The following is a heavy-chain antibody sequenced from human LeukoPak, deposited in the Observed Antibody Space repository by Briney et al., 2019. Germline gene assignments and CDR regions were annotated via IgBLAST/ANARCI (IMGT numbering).Heavy chain of an antibody. J-gene: IGHJ4*02. CDR1: GFTDSSNY. D-gene: IGHD6-19*01. CDR3: ARVLAVALDY. CDR2: IYSGGST. V-gene: IGHV3-53*01. Sequence: GGSLRLSCAASGFTDSSNYMSWVRQAPGRGLEWVSVIYSGGSTYYADSVKGRFTISRDNSKNTRDLQMNSLRAEDTAVYYCARVLAVALDYWGQGTLVTVSS.